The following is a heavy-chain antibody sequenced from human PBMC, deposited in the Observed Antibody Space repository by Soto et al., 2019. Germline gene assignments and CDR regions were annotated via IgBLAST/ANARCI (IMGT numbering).Heavy chain of an antibody. Sequence: QITLKESGPTLVKPTQTLTLTCTFSGFSLSTSGVGVGWIRQPPGKALEWLALIYWNDDKRYSPSLKSRLTIPKDTSKNQVVLTMTNMDPVDTATYYCAHTITFGGVIVRPFDYWGQGTLVTVSS. J-gene: IGHJ4*02. CDR3: AHTITFGGVIVRPFDY. D-gene: IGHD3-16*02. CDR2: IYWNDDK. V-gene: IGHV2-5*01. CDR1: GFSLSTSGVG.